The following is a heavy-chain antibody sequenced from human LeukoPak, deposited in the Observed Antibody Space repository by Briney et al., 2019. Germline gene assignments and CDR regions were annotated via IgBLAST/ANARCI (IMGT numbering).Heavy chain of an antibody. D-gene: IGHD3-22*01. CDR1: GFTFSSYA. Sequence: GGSLRLSCAASGFTFSSYAMSWVRQAPGKGLEWVSAVSDGGGSTYHADSVKGRFTISRDNSKNTVHLQMNSLRAEDTAVYYCAKGVESSGYYYVGAFDIWGQGTMVTVSS. V-gene: IGHV3-23*01. J-gene: IGHJ3*02. CDR2: VSDGGGST. CDR3: AKGVESSGYYYVGAFDI.